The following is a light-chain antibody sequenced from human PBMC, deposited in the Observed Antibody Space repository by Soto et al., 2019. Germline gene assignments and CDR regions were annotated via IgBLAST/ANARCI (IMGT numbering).Light chain of an antibody. V-gene: IGKV4-1*01. J-gene: IGKJ4*01. CDR1: QTVFYTSNNKNY. Sequence: DIVMTQSPGSLAVSLGERATINCKSSQTVFYTSNNKNYLAWYQQKPGQPPKLLVYWASTRESGVPDRFTGSGSGTDFTLTISSLQADDVAVYYCQQYYSTPLTCGGGTKVEIK. CDR2: WAS. CDR3: QQYYSTPLT.